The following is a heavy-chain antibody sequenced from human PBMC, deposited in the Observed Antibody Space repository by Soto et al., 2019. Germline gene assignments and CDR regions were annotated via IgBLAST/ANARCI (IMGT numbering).Heavy chain of an antibody. J-gene: IGHJ4*02. CDR2: VKSKSDGAKT. D-gene: IGHD1-26*01. CDR1: GFTFSNVW. Sequence: EVRLVESGGGLVKPGGSLRLSCAASGFTFSNVWMSWVRQAPGKGLEWVGRVKSKSDGAKTDYAAPVKGRFTVSRDDSQNTLSRQMDSLKIEDTAVYFCTTAAGGMWGADYWGQGTPVTVSS. V-gene: IGHV3-15*01. CDR3: TTAAGGMWGADY.